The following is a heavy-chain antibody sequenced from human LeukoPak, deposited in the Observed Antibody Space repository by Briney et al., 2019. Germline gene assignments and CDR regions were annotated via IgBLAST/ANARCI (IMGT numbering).Heavy chain of an antibody. D-gene: IGHD2-2*01. Sequence: GASVKVSCKASGGTFSSYAISWVRQAPGQGLEWMGGIIPIFGTANYAQRFQGRVTITTDGSTSTAYMELSSLRSEGTAVYYCASAEYQLLPFDYWGQGTLVTVSS. CDR2: IIPIFGTA. CDR3: ASAEYQLLPFDY. J-gene: IGHJ4*02. CDR1: GGTFSSYA. V-gene: IGHV1-69*05.